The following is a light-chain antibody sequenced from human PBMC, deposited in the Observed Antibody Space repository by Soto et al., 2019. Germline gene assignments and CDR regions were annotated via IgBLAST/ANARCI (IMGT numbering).Light chain of an antibody. CDR2: EVN. Sequence: QSVLTQPASVSGSPGQSITISCTGTSSDVGGYKYVSWYQQHPGKAPKLMIYEVNNRPSGVSNRFSGSKSGNTASLTISGLQAEDEADYYCSSFTSSSTLVIGGGNKLTVL. CDR3: SSFTSSSTLV. V-gene: IGLV2-14*01. CDR1: SSDVGGYKY. J-gene: IGLJ2*01.